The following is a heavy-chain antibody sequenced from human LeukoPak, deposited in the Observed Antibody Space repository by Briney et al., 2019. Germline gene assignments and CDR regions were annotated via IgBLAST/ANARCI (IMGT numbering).Heavy chain of an antibody. CDR2: INQDGSEK. CDR3: ARDLTSYGSGSYYNEDY. V-gene: IGHV3-7*05. J-gene: IGHJ4*02. Sequence: PGGSLRLSCEASGFTFSSYWMSWVRQAPGKGLEWVANINQDGSEKYYVDSVKGRFTISRDNSRNTLYLQMNSLRADDTAVYYCARDLTSYGSGSYYNEDYWGQGTLVAVSS. CDR1: GFTFSSYW. D-gene: IGHD3-10*01.